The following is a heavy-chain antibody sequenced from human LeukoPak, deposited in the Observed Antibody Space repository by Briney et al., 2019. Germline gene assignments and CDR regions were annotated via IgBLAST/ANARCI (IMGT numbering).Heavy chain of an antibody. D-gene: IGHD3-22*01. J-gene: IGHJ6*03. V-gene: IGHV4-34*01. CDR1: GGSFSGYY. Sequence: PSETLSLTCTVYGGSFSGYYCSWIRQPPGKGLEWIGEINHSGSTNYNPSLKSRVTISVDTSKNQFSLKLSSVTAAETAVYYCARGYYDSSGYYVPDYYYYTALWGKGTTVTVSS. CDR2: INHSGST. CDR3: ARGYYDSSGYYVPDYYYYTAL.